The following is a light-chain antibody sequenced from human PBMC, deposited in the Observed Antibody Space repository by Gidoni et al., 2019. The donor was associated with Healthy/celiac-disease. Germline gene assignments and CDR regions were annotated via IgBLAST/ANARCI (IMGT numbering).Light chain of an antibody. J-gene: IGLJ1*01. CDR2: DVS. CDR3: CSYAGSYTYV. V-gene: IGLV2-11*01. CDR1: SSDVGGYNY. Sequence: HSALTQPRSVSQSPGPSVTISCTGTSSDVGGYNYVSWYQQHPGTAPKLMIYDVSTRPSGVPDRFSGSKSGNTASLTISGLQAEDEADYYCCSYAGSYTYVFGTGTKVTVL.